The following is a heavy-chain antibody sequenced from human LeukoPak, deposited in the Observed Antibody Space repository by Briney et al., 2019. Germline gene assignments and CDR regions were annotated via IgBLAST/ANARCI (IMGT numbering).Heavy chain of an antibody. D-gene: IGHD5-18*01. CDR1: GGSISSSSYY. V-gene: IGHV4-39*01. Sequence: SETLSLTCTVSGGSISSSSYYWGWIRQPPGKGLEWIGSIYYSGSTYYNPSLKGRVTISVDTSKNQFSLKLSSVTAADTAVYYCARHHVDTAMVSFDYWGQGTLVTVSS. CDR2: IYYSGST. CDR3: ARHHVDTAMVSFDY. J-gene: IGHJ4*02.